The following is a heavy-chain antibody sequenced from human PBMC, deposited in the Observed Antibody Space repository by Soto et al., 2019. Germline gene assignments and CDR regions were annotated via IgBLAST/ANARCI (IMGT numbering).Heavy chain of an antibody. D-gene: IGHD2-2*01. CDR1: GFGFSNYG. Sequence: GGSLRLSCVASGFGFSNYGMHWVRQAPGEGLEWVAFVSSDGNNKYYAESVKGRFTISRDNAKNTLYLQVDRLTVDDTAVYYCAKDRVIQLLPIWPDPWGQGTLVTVSS. V-gene: IGHV3-30*18. CDR2: VSSDGNNK. CDR3: AKDRVIQLLPIWPDP. J-gene: IGHJ5*02.